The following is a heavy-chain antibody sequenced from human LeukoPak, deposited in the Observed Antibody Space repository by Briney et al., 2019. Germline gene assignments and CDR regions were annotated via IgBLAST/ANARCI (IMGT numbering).Heavy chain of an antibody. V-gene: IGHV1-69*13. J-gene: IGHJ4*02. CDR2: IIPIFGTA. Sequence: SVKVSCKASGGTFSSYAISWVRQAPGQGLEWMGGIIPIFGTANYAQKFQGRVTITADESTSTAYMELSSLRSEDTAVYYCAREAYYDILKGIDYWGQGTLVTVSS. CDR3: AREAYYDILKGIDY. CDR1: GGTFSSYA. D-gene: IGHD3-9*01.